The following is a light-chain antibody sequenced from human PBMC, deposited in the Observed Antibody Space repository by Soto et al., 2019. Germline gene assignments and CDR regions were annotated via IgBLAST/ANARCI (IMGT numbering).Light chain of an antibody. J-gene: IGKJ1*01. CDR2: AAS. CDR3: LQHCSYHRT. V-gene: IGKV1-8*01. Sequence: RVTNTCRASQGISSWLDWYQQKQGKDPKLLIYAASSLHSGVTSRFSGSGYGTEFTLSISCLQSEDSETYYCLQHCSYHRTGGQGTTGDIK. CDR1: QGISSW.